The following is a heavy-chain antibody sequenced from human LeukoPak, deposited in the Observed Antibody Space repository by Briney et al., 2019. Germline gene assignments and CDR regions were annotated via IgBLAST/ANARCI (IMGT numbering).Heavy chain of an antibody. CDR2: IYHSGST. CDR3: AGQFHDYTKGIAGWFDP. D-gene: IGHD4-11*01. Sequence: PSETLSLTCAVSGYSISSGYYWGWIRQPPGKGLEWIGSIYHSGSTYYNPSLKTRVTISVDTSKNQFSLKLSSVTAADTAVNYCAGQFHDYTKGIAGWFDPWCQGTLVTVSS. V-gene: IGHV4-38-2*01. CDR1: GYSISSGYY. J-gene: IGHJ5*02.